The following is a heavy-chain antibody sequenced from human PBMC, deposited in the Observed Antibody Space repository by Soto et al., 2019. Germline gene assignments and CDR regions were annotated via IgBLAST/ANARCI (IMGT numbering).Heavy chain of an antibody. CDR2: IYYSGST. CDR1: GGSISSYY. V-gene: IGHV4-59*01. J-gene: IGHJ6*02. Sequence: SETLSLTCTVSGGSISSYYWSWIRQPPGKGLEWIGYIYYSGSTNYNPSLKSRVTISVDTSKNQFSLKLSSVTAADTAVYYCARVGFLGGMDVWGQGTTVTVSS. CDR3: ARVGFLGGMDV.